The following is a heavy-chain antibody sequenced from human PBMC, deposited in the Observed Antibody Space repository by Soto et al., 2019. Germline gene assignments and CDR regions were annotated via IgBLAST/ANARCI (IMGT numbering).Heavy chain of an antibody. CDR2: IYYSGST. CDR3: ARMASTYSGMDV. CDR1: C. V-gene: IGHV4-59*12. D-gene: IGHD2-2*01. J-gene: IGHJ6*02. Sequence: CRIFIQKPAGKGLEWIGYIYYSGSTNYNPSLKSRVTISVDTSKNQFSLKLSSVTAADTAVYYCARMASTYSGMDVWGHGTTVTVSS.